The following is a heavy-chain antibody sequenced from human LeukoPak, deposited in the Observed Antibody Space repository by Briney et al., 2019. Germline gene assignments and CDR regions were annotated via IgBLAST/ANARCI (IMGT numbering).Heavy chain of an antibody. V-gene: IGHV1-8*01. Sequence: ALVKVSCKASGYTFTSYDINWVRQATGQGLEWMGWMNPNSGNTGYAQKFQGRVTMTRNTSISTAYMELSSLRSEDTAVYYCARGSKRVLRFLEWRPGAVYYFDYWGQGTLVTVSS. CDR3: ARGSKRVLRFLEWRPGAVYYFDY. J-gene: IGHJ4*02. CDR1: GYTFTSYD. D-gene: IGHD3-3*01. CDR2: MNPNSGNT.